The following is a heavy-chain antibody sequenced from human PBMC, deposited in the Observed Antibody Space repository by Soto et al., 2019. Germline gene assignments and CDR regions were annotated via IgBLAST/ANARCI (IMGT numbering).Heavy chain of an antibody. CDR2: ISYDGSNK. Sequence: GGSLRLSCAASGFTFSSYAMHWVRQAPGKGLEWVAVISYDGSNKYYADSVKGRFTISRDNSKNTLYLQMNSLRAEDTAVYYCARGRLRYFDWLLEVLDYWGQGTLVTVSS. D-gene: IGHD3-9*01. J-gene: IGHJ4*02. V-gene: IGHV3-30-3*01. CDR3: ARGRLRYFDWLLEVLDY. CDR1: GFTFSSYA.